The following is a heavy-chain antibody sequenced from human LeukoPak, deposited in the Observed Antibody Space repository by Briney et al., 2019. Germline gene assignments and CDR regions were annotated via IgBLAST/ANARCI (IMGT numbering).Heavy chain of an antibody. CDR1: TFTFSDYG. J-gene: IGHJ1*01. D-gene: IGHD3-22*01. CDR3: ATYSSLNRREFQF. CDR2: IYSGGST. V-gene: IGHV3-NL1*01. Sequence: GGSLRLSCVGSTFTFSDYGMHWVRQAPGKGLEWVSVIYSGGSTYYADSVKGRFTISRDNSKNTLYLQMNSLRAEDTAVYYCATYSSLNRREFQFWGQGTLLTVSS.